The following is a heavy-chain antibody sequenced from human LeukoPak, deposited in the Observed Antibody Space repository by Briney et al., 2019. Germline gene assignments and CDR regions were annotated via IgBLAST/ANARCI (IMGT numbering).Heavy chain of an antibody. CDR3: ARDGDNDILTGYFNA. CDR1: GGTFSRYV. CDR2: FIPLPGTT. V-gene: IGHV1-69*11. Sequence: SVKVSCKASGGTFSRYVVSWLEQAPDKGFKGLERFIPLPGTTSYSQKFQGRVTITADESTTAAYMQLIGLTSDDTAVYYCARDGDNDILTGYFNAWGQGTLVTVSS. D-gene: IGHD3-9*01. J-gene: IGHJ5*02.